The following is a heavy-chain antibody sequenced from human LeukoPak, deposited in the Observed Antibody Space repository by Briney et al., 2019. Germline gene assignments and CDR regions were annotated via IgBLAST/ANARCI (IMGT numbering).Heavy chain of an antibody. CDR1: GFTFSSSG. V-gene: IGHV3-30*02. D-gene: IGHD3-22*01. CDR2: IRYDGSDK. J-gene: IGHJ3*02. Sequence: GGSLRLSCAASGFTFSSSGIHWVRQAPGKGLEWVAFIRYDGSDKYYADSVKGRFTIPRDNSKDTLYLQVNSLRAEDTAVYYCARGYYYDSSGYSNTFDIWGQGTMVTVSS. CDR3: ARGYYYDSSGYSNTFDI.